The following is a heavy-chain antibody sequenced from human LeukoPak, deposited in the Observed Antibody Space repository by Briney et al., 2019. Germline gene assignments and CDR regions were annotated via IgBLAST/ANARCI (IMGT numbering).Heavy chain of an antibody. D-gene: IGHD2-8*02. Sequence: ASVKVSCKASGGTFSSYAISWVRQAPGQGLEWMGGIFPIFGTANYAQKFRGSATITADESTSTAYLELSSLRSEDTAVYYCARVLARTYYCYGMDVWGQGTTVTVSS. V-gene: IGHV1-69*13. J-gene: IGHJ6*02. CDR2: IFPIFGTA. CDR3: ARVLARTYYCYGMDV. CDR1: GGTFSSYA.